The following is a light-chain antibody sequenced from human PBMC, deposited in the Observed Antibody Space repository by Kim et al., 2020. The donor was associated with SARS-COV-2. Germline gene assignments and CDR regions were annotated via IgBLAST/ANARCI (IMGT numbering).Light chain of an antibody. J-gene: IGLJ2*01. Sequence: SYELTQPPSLSVSPGQTASITCSGDRLGDKYVCWYQQKAGQSPVVVIYQDSERPSGIPERFSGSNSGNTATLTISGTQAMDEADYFCHVWDSTNTVFGGG. CDR2: QDS. V-gene: IGLV3-1*01. CDR3: HVWDSTNTV. CDR1: RLGDKY.